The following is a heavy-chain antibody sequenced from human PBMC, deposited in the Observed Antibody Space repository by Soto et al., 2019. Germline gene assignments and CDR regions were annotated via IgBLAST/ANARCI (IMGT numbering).Heavy chain of an antibody. CDR2: IYYSGST. CDR3: ARDMNNDWFDP. D-gene: IGHD2-8*01. CDR1: GGSISSYY. Sequence: SETLSLTCTVSGGSISSYYWSWIRQPPGKGLEWIGYIYYSGSTNYNPSLKSRVTISVDTSKNQFSLKLSSVTAADTAVYYCARDMNNDWFDPWGQGTLVIVSS. J-gene: IGHJ5*02. V-gene: IGHV4-59*01.